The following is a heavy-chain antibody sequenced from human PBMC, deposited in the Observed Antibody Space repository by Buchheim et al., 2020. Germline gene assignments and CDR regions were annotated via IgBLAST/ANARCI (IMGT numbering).Heavy chain of an antibody. CDR3: ARTPDKSSYYPYKTTYYFDN. CDR1: GGPFIGNI. CDR2: INPILGIP. V-gene: IGHV1-69*02. J-gene: IGHJ4*02. Sequence: QVQLVQSGAEVKKPGSSVKVSCKISGGPFIGNIFNWVRQTPGHGLEWMGRINPILGIPSYSQSFPGSVTITVDSSTSTVHMELSGLTSEDTAVYYCARTPDKSSYYPYKTTYYFDNWGQGT. D-gene: IGHD3-10*01.